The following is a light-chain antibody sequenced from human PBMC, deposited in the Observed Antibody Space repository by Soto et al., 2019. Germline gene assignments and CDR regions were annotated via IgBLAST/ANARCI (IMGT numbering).Light chain of an antibody. CDR3: QQRNNWPLT. CDR2: DAS. J-gene: IGKJ4*01. V-gene: IGKV3-11*01. Sequence: ETVLPQSPGPLPLSPGERATLSGRASQSVINYLAWYQQKPGQPPRLLLYDASNSATGIPARFSGSGSGTDFTLTISSLEPEDFAVDYCQQRNNWPLTFGGGTKVEI. CDR1: QSVINY.